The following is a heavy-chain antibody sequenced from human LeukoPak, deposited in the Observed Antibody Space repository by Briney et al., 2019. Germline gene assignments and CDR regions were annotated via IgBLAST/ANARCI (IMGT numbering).Heavy chain of an antibody. V-gene: IGHV4-39*01. CDR3: ARPSIAVAGPQFDY. CDR2: IYYSGST. J-gene: IGHJ4*02. D-gene: IGHD6-19*01. CDR1: GGSISSSSYY. Sequence: SETLSLTCTVSGGSISSSSYYWGWLRQPPGKGLEWLGSIYYSGSTYYNPSLKSRVTISVDTSKNQFSLKLSSVTAADTAVYYCARPSIAVAGPQFDYWGQGTLVTVSS.